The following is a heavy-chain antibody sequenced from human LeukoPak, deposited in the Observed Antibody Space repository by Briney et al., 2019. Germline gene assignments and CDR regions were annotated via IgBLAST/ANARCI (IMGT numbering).Heavy chain of an antibody. CDR2: ISYHGSSQ. CDR3: ARAGPNDHRFDY. D-gene: IGHD1-1*01. Sequence: GGSLRLSCAASGLTITSYAMHWVRQAPGKGLEWVAVISYHGSSQYYADSVKGRFAISRDTLKNTVFLQMFSPRPEDTAIYYCARAGPNDHRFDYWGQGTLVTVSS. J-gene: IGHJ4*02. V-gene: IGHV3-30*09. CDR1: GLTITSYA.